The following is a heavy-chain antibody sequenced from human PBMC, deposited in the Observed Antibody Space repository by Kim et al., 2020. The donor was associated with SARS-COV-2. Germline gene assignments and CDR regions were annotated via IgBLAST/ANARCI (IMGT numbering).Heavy chain of an antibody. J-gene: IGHJ3*02. D-gene: IGHD2-8*02. CDR2: ISGSGGST. Sequence: GGSLRLSCAASGFTFSSYAMSWVRQAPGKGLEWVSAISGSGGSTYYADSVKGRFTISRDNSKNTLYLQMNSLRAEDTAVYYCAKDPERQPGWWPSHAFDIWGQGTMVTVSS. CDR3: AKDPERQPGWWPSHAFDI. CDR1: GFTFSSYA. V-gene: IGHV3-23*01.